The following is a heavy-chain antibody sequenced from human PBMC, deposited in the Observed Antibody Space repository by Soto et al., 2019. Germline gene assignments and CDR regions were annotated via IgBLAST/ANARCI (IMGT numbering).Heavy chain of an antibody. J-gene: IGHJ6*02. CDR1: GFTFRNYA. Sequence: VQLVESGGGVVQPGRSLTLSCAASGFTFRNYAMHWVRQAPGKGLEWVETISYDGDNKYYTDSVKGPFTISRDNSKNTLYLQMNSLRPEDTAVYYCARPWGQLSTYYYGMDTWGQGTTVTVAS. CDR3: ARPWGQLSTYYYGMDT. D-gene: IGHD3-16*01. CDR2: ISYDGDNK. V-gene: IGHV3-30-3*01.